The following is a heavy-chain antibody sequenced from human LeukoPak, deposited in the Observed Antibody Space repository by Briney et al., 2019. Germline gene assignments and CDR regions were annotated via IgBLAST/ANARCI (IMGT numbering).Heavy chain of an antibody. D-gene: IGHD1-26*01. V-gene: IGHV4-38-2*02. CDR2: IYYGGST. Sequence: PSETLSLTCTVSGYSISSGYYWGWIRQPPGKGLEWIGSIYYGGSTYYNPSLKSRVTTSVDTSKNQFSLKLSSVTAVDTAVYYCARETIVGATVYWFDPWGQGTLVTVSS. J-gene: IGHJ5*02. CDR1: GYSISSGYY. CDR3: ARETIVGATVYWFDP.